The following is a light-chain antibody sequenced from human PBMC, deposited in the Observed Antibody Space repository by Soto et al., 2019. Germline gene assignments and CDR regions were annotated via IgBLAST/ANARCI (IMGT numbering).Light chain of an antibody. CDR3: AAWDDSLNADV. J-gene: IGLJ1*01. CDR1: SSNIGSNN. CDR2: NNS. Sequence: QSVLTQPPSASGTPGQRVTISCSGSSSNIGSNNVNWYQQLPGTAPKLLICNNSQRPSGVPDRFSGSKSGTSASLAISGLQSEDEADYYCAAWDDSLNADVFGTGTKLTVL. V-gene: IGLV1-44*01.